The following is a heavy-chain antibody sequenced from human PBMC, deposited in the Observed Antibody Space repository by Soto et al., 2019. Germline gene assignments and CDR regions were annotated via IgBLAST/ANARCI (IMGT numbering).Heavy chain of an antibody. V-gene: IGHV4-59*01. CDR1: GGSISSYY. CDR2: IYYSGST. D-gene: IGHD1-26*01. CDR3: ASSVGSYPLVFDY. Sequence: SETLSLTCTVSGGSISSYYWSWIRQPPGKGLEWIGYIYYSGSTNYNPSLKSRVTISVDTSKNQFSLKLSSVTAADTAVYYCASSVGSYPLVFDYWGQGTLVTVSS. J-gene: IGHJ4*02.